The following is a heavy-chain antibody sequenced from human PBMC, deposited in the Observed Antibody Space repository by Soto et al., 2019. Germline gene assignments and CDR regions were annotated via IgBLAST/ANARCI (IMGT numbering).Heavy chain of an antibody. CDR2: IYHSGST. Sequence: PSETLSRTCAVSVYSISSGYYWVWIRHPPGKGLDWIGRIYHSGSTYYNASLKSRVTISVDTSKNKFSLKLTYVTDADTAVYYCESGIDFCYAMELWGQGTTVTVSS. CDR3: ESGIDFCYAMEL. V-gene: IGHV4-38-2*01. CDR1: VYSISSGYY. J-gene: IGHJ6*01.